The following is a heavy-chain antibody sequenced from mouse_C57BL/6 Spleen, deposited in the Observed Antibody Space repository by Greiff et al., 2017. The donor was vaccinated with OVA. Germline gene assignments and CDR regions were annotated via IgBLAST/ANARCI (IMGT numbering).Heavy chain of an antibody. CDR2: ISSGSSTI. J-gene: IGHJ4*01. CDR3: ARRNDFDAMDY. Sequence: DVMLVESGGGLVKPGGSLKLSCAASGFTFSDYGMHWVRQAPEKGLEWVAYISSGSSTIYYADTVKGRFTISRDNAKNTLFLQMTSLRSEDTAMYYCARRNDFDAMDYWGQGTSVTVSS. V-gene: IGHV5-17*01. D-gene: IGHD2-4*01. CDR1: GFTFSDYG.